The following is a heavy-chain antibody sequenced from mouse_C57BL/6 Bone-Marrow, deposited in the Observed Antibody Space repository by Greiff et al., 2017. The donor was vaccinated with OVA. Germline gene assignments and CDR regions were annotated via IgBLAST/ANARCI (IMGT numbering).Heavy chain of an antibody. CDR3: AREGAKATRFAY. D-gene: IGHD3-2*02. Sequence: EVKLMESGPGLVKPSQSLSLTCSVSGYSITSGYYWNWIRQPPGNKLEWMGYIRYDGSNNYNPSLKNRISITRDTSKNQFFLKLNSVTTEDTATYYCAREGAKATRFAYWGQGTLVTVSA. V-gene: IGHV3-6*01. J-gene: IGHJ3*01. CDR1: GYSITSGYY. CDR2: IRYDGSN.